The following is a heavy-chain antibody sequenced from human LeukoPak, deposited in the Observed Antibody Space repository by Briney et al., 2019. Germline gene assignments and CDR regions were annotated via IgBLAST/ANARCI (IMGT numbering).Heavy chain of an antibody. V-gene: IGHV3-53*01. CDR3: ARAKGYSSGFYYFDY. CDR1: GFTVSNNY. J-gene: IGHJ4*02. CDR2: IYSDGST. D-gene: IGHD6-19*01. Sequence: GGSLRLSCAASGFTVSNNYMSWVRQAPGKGLEWVSVIYSDGSTYYADSVKGRFTISRANSRNTLYLQMNSLRAEDTAVCYCARAKGYSSGFYYFDYWGPGTLVTVSS.